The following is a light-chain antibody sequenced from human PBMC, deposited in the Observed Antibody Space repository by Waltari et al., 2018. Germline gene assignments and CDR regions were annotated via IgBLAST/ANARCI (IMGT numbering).Light chain of an antibody. CDR1: SRAVGRYNY. J-gene: IGLJ3*02. Sequence: QSALTQPASVSGSPGQSITISCTGTSRAVGRYNYVSWYQQHPGKVPKLLIFDVSNRPSGVSHRFSGSKSGNTASLTISGLQAEDESDYYCCSFTTRSTWVFGGGTKLTVL. CDR2: DVS. V-gene: IGLV2-14*01. CDR3: CSFTTRSTWV.